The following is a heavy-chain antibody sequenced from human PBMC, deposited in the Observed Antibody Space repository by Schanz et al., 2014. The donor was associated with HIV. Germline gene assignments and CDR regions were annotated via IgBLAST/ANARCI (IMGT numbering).Heavy chain of an antibody. D-gene: IGHD6-13*01. CDR2: IVPISGSA. J-gene: IGHJ4*02. Sequence: QVPLVQSGAEVKKPGSSVKVSCKAFGDSFTNYVISWVRQAPGHGPQWMGGIVPISGSANYAQRFQGRVTMTADKSTSAAYMELSSLRSEDTAVYYCARDSPVAAGTLDYWGQGTLVTVSS. CDR1: GDSFTNYV. V-gene: IGHV1-69*06. CDR3: ARDSPVAAGTLDY.